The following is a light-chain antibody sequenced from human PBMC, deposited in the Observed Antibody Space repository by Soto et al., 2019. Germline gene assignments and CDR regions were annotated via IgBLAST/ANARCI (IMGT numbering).Light chain of an antibody. CDR2: RAS. CDR1: QSLGGN. CDR3: QQYSNLPPWT. Sequence: EIVMPQSPATLAVSPVGTFTLCVVAIQSLGGNLAWYQQKPGQAPRLFIFRASSRATGVPARFSASGSGTEFTLTISELQSEDFAVYYCQQYSNLPPWTFGPGTKVDIK. J-gene: IGKJ1*01. V-gene: IGKV3-15*01.